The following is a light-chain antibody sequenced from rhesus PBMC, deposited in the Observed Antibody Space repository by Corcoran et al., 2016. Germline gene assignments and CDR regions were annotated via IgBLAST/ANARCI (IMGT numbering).Light chain of an antibody. CDR1: QSISRW. Sequence: DIQMTQSPSSLSASVGDTVTITCRASQSISRWLDWSQQKTGKAPKLLIYKESSLQSGVPSRFSGSGSGTDFTLTISSLQPEDFATYYCRQYSSSPFTFGPGTKLDIK. V-gene: IGKV1-22*01. J-gene: IGKJ3*01. CDR2: KES. CDR3: RQYSSSPFT.